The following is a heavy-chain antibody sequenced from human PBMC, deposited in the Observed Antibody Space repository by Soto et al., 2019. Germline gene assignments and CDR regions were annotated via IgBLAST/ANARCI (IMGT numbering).Heavy chain of an antibody. CDR1: GFTFSNYA. CDR3: AKAAHCSSASCYLPADV. CDR2: ITGSGTRS. V-gene: IGHV3-23*01. J-gene: IGHJ6*02. D-gene: IGHD2-2*01. Sequence: GGSLRLSXAASGFTFSNYAMTWVRQAPGQGLEWVSGITGSGTRSDHADSVEGRFAISRDNSKNTVYLQMDSLRVEDTAIYYCAKAAHCSSASCYLPADVWGQGTTVTVSS.